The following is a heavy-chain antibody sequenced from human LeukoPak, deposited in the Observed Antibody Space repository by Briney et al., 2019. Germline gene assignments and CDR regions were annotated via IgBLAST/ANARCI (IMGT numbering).Heavy chain of an antibody. V-gene: IGHV4-4*07. J-gene: IGHJ6*03. CDR1: GGSISSSY. D-gene: IGHD6-6*01. CDR2: IYTSGTT. CDR3: ARLGYSSSSTGYYYYMDV. Sequence: PSETLSLTCTVSGGSISSSYWSWIRQPAGKGLEWIGRIYTSGTTSYNPSLKSRVSISVDKSKNQLSLKVSSVTAAVTAVYYCARLGYSSSSTGYYYYMDVWGKGTTVTVSS.